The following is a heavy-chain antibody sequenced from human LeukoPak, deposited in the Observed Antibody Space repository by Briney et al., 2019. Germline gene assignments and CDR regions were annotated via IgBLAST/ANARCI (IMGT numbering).Heavy chain of an antibody. V-gene: IGHV3-23*01. CDR1: GFTFSSYA. D-gene: IGHD3-22*01. CDR3: AKARTMIVVIGY. CDR2: ISGSGGST. J-gene: IGHJ4*02. Sequence: GALRLFCAASGFTFSSYAMSWVRQAPGKGLEWVSAISGSGGSTYYADSVKGRFTISRDNSKNTLYLQMNSLRAEDTAVYYCAKARTMIVVIGYWGQGTLVTVSS.